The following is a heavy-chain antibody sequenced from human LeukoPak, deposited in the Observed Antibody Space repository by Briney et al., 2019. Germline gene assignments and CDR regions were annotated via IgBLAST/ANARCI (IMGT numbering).Heavy chain of an antibody. CDR3: AKDAQRGFDYSNSLEH. D-gene: IGHD4-11*01. V-gene: IGHV4-39*02. CDR2: IYYSGST. J-gene: IGHJ4*02. Sequence: SETLSLTCTVSGGSISSSSYYWGWIRQPPGKGLEWIGSIYYSGSTYYNPSLKSRVTISVDTSKNQFSLKLSSVTAEDTAVYYCAKDAQRGFDYSNSLEHWSQGSLVTVS. CDR1: GGSISSSSYY.